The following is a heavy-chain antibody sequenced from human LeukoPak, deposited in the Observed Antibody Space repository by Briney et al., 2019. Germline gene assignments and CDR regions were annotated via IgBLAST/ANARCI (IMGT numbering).Heavy chain of an antibody. V-gene: IGHV4-4*07. CDR3: ARARGSISWYGDLGY. J-gene: IGHJ4*02. D-gene: IGHD6-13*01. CDR2: IYSSGST. Sequence: SETLSLTCIVSGGSICSYYWSGIRQPAGKGLEWIGRIYSSGSTNYNPSLKSRVTISVDNSKSQFSLKLSSVTAADTAVDYCARARGSISWYGDLGYWGQGTLVTVSS. CDR1: GGSICSYY.